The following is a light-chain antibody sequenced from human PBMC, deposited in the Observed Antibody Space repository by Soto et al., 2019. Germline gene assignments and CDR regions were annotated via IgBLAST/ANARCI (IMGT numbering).Light chain of an antibody. Sequence: DIVLTQSPGTLSLSPGERATLSCRASQSISSSYLAWYQQRPGQAPRLLIYGASSRATGIPDRFSGSGSGTDFTLIISRLEPEDFAVYYCQQYGLSPWTFGQRTKVEI. CDR2: GAS. CDR3: QQYGLSPWT. J-gene: IGKJ1*01. V-gene: IGKV3-20*01. CDR1: QSISSSY.